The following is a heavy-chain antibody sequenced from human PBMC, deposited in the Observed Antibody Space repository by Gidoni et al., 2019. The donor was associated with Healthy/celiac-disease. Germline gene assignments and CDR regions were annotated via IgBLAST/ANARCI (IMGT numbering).Heavy chain of an antibody. CDR3: AKCYRGEENWFDP. CDR1: GGTFSSYA. Sequence: QVQLVQSGAVVKKPGPPVKVSCQASGGTFSSYAISWVRKAPGEGLEWMGGIFPIFGTANYAQKFQGRVTITADESTSTAYMELGSLRSEDTAVCYCAKCYRGEENWFDPWGQGTLVTVSS. J-gene: IGHJ5*02. CDR2: IFPIFGTA. V-gene: IGHV1-69*01. D-gene: IGHD2-8*01.